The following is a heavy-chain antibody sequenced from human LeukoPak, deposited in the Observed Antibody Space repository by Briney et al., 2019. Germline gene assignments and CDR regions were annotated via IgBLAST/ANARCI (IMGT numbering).Heavy chain of an antibody. J-gene: IGHJ4*02. CDR2: IYSGGST. Sequence: PGGSPRLSCAASGFTVSSNYMSWVRQAPGKGLEWVSVIYSGGSTYYADSVKGRFTISRDNSKNTLYLQMNSLRAEDTAVYYCAREKYYYDSSGYFYFDYWGQGTLVTVSS. V-gene: IGHV3-53*05. CDR1: GFTVSSNY. D-gene: IGHD3-22*01. CDR3: AREKYYYDSSGYFYFDY.